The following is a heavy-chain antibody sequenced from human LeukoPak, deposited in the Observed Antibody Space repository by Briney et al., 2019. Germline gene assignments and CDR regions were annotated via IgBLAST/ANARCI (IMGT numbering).Heavy chain of an antibody. CDR2: INHSGST. CDR3: AGHLYITMVRRINRSWFDP. CDR1: GGSFSGYY. Sequence: SETLSLTCAVYGGSFSGYYWSWIRQPPGKGLEWIGEINHSGSTNYNPSLKSRVTISVDTSKNQFSLKLSSVTAADTAVYYCAGHLYITMVRRINRSWFDPWGQGTLVTVSS. J-gene: IGHJ5*02. D-gene: IGHD3-10*01. V-gene: IGHV4-34*01.